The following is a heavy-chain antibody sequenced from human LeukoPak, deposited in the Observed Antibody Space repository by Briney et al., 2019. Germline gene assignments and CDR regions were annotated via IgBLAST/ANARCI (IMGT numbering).Heavy chain of an antibody. D-gene: IGHD3-3*01. Sequence: PSETLSLTCAVSGGSISSSNWWSGVRQPPGKGLEWIGEIYHSGSTNYNPSLKSRVTISVDKSKNQFSLKLSSVTAAEPAVYYCARDRYDFWSGYHNWFDPWGQGTLVTVSS. J-gene: IGHJ5*02. CDR1: GGSISSSNW. CDR2: IYHSGST. CDR3: ARDRYDFWSGYHNWFDP. V-gene: IGHV4-4*02.